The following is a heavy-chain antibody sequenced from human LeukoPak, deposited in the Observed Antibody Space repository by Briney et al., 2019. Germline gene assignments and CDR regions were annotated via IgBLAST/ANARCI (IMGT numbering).Heavy chain of an antibody. J-gene: IGHJ5*02. Sequence: ASVKVSCKASGYTFTSYDIAWVRQATGQGLEWMGWMNPNSANTGYAQKFQGRVTMTRNTSISTAYMELSSLRSEDTAVYYCARTYYYDTRGYPNWFDPWGQGTLVIVSS. CDR1: GYTFTSYD. CDR2: MNPNSANT. V-gene: IGHV1-8*01. D-gene: IGHD3-22*01. CDR3: ARTYYYDTRGYPNWFDP.